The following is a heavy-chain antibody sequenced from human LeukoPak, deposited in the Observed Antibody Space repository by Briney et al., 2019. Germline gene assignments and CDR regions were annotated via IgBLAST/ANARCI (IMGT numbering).Heavy chain of an antibody. CDR1: GGSISSGGYS. Sequence: PSETLSLTCAVSGGSISSGGYSWSWIRQPLGKGLEWIGYIYHSGSTFYSPSLKSRVTMSVDRSNNQFSLNLSSVTAADTAMYYCARSVVTAIPPYFDYWGQGTLVTVSS. V-gene: IGHV4-30-2*01. CDR2: IYHSGST. D-gene: IGHD2-21*02. CDR3: ARSVVTAIPPYFDY. J-gene: IGHJ4*02.